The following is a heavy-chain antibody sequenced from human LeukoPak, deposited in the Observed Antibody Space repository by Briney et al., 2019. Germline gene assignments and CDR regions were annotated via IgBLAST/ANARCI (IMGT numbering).Heavy chain of an antibody. Sequence: GGSLRLSCVDSGFTFTNAWMSWVRQAPGKGLEWIGRIKSKTDGETTNYAEPVRGRFTISRDDFKSAVYLQMNSLKIEDTAVYYCTTDLGTYYHGSQRLIPIDYWGQGTLVTVSS. J-gene: IGHJ4*02. D-gene: IGHD3-10*01. CDR3: TTDLGTYYHGSQRLIPIDY. V-gene: IGHV3-15*01. CDR1: GFTFTNAW. CDR2: IKSKTDGETT.